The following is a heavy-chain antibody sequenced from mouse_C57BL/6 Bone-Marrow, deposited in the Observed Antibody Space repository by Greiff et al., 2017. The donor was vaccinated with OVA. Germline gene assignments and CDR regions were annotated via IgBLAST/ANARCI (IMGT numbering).Heavy chain of an antibody. V-gene: IGHV1-72*01. D-gene: IGHD2-1*01. CDR1: GYTFTSYW. CDR2: IDPNSGGT. Sequence: QVHVKQPGAELVKPGASVKLSCKASGYTFTSYWMHWVKQRPGRGLEWIGRIDPNSGGTKYNEKFKSKATLTVDKPSSTAYMQLSSLTSEDSAVYYCARRGDYGNPYFDYWGQGTTLTVSS. J-gene: IGHJ2*01. CDR3: ARRGDYGNPYFDY.